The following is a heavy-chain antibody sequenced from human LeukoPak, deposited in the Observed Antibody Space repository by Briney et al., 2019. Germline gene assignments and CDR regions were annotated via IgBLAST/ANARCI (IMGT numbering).Heavy chain of an antibody. CDR3: ARSSPPETFAY. Sequence: PSETLSLTCTVSGGSISSGGYYWIWIRQHPGKGLEWIGYIYYSGSTYYNPSLKSRVTISVDTSKNQVSLKLSSVTAADTAVYYCARSSPPETFAYWCQRTLVTVSS. D-gene: IGHD6-6*01. CDR1: GGSISSGGYY. CDR2: IYYSGST. V-gene: IGHV4-31*03. J-gene: IGHJ4*02.